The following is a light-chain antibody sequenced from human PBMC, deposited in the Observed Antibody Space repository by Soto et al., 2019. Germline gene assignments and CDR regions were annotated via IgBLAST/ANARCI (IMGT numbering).Light chain of an antibody. J-gene: IGLJ3*02. CDR3: LLYYGGAWV. CDR2: SIS. Sequence: QTVVTQEPSLTVSPGGTATLTCASSTGTVTSGYYPNWFQQKPGQAPRALIYSISNKHSWTPARFSGSLLGGKAALTLSGVQPEDEAEYYCLLYYGGAWVFGGGTKVTVL. V-gene: IGLV7-43*01. CDR1: TGTVTSGYY.